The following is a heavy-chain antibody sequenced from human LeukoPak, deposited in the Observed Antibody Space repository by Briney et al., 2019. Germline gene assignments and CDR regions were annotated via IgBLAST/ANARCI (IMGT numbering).Heavy chain of an antibody. CDR1: GFTFSSYA. Sequence: GGSLTLSCAASGFTFSSYAMSWVRQAPGKGLEWVSVISGSGCSTYYADSVKGRFTISRDNAKNSLYLQMNSLRAEDTAVYYCARASKASHAFDIWGQGTMATVSS. CDR2: ISGSGCST. V-gene: IGHV3-23*01. J-gene: IGHJ3*02. CDR3: ARASKASHAFDI.